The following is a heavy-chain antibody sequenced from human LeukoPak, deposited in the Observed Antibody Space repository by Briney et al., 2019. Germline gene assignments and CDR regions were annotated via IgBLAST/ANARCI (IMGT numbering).Heavy chain of an antibody. Sequence: GGSLRLSCAASGFTFDDYAMHWVRQAPGKGLEWVSGISWNSGSVGYADSVKGRFTISRDNAKNSLYLQMNSLRAEDTALYYCAKALSSWCADAFDIWGQGTMVTVSS. D-gene: IGHD6-13*01. CDR3: AKALSSWCADAFDI. CDR1: GFTFDDYA. V-gene: IGHV3-9*01. CDR2: ISWNSGSV. J-gene: IGHJ3*02.